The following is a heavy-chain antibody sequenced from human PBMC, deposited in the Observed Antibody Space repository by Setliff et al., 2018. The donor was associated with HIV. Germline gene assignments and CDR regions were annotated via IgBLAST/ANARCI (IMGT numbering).Heavy chain of an antibody. V-gene: IGHV4-61*09. D-gene: IGHD1-1*01. Sequence: SETLSLTCSVSGDSISSGSYYWSWIRLPAGKGLEWIGQIHTTGSTNYNPSLESRLTISIDTSKNQFSLKLNSVTATDTAVYYCARAKATRQARPTNCFDPWGQGTLVTVSS. CDR2: IHTTGST. CDR3: ARAKATRQARPTNCFDP. CDR1: GDSISSGSYY. J-gene: IGHJ5*02.